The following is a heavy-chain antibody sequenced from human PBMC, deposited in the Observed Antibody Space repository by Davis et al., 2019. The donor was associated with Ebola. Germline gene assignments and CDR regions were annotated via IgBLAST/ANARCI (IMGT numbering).Heavy chain of an antibody. CDR2: IYTSGST. CDR1: GGSISSYY. D-gene: IGHD6-19*01. Sequence: PSETLSLTCTVSGGSISSYYWSWIRQPAGKGLEWIGRIYTSGSTNYNPSLKSRVTMSVDTSKNQFSLKLSSVTAADTAVYYCARDGAPYLAVAGDYYFDYWGQGTLVTVSS. CDR3: ARDGAPYLAVAGDYYFDY. J-gene: IGHJ4*02. V-gene: IGHV4-4*07.